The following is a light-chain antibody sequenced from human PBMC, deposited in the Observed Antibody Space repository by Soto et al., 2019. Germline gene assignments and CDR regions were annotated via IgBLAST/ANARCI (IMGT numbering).Light chain of an antibody. CDR3: QQRSNWPPIT. V-gene: IGKV3D-20*02. CDR1: QSVSRNY. CDR2: GAS. Sequence: EIVLTQSPGTLSLSPGERATLSCRASQSVSRNYLVWYQQKPGQAPRLLIYGASSRATGIPDRFSGSGSGTDFTLTISSLEPEDFAVYYCQQRSNWPPITFGQGTRLEIK. J-gene: IGKJ5*01.